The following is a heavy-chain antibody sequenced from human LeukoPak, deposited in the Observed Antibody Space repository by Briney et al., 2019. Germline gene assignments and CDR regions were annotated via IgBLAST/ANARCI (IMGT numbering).Heavy chain of an antibody. CDR3: ATDSSSNPLWFGESTSPFDP. J-gene: IGHJ5*02. CDR2: FDPEDGET. V-gene: IGHV1-24*01. D-gene: IGHD3-10*01. Sequence: ASVKVSYKVSGYTLTELSMHWVRQAPGKGREWMGGFDPEDGETIYAQKFQGRVTMTEDTSTDTAYMELSSLRSEDTAVYYCATDSSSNPLWFGESTSPFDPWGQGTLVTVSS. CDR1: GYTLTELS.